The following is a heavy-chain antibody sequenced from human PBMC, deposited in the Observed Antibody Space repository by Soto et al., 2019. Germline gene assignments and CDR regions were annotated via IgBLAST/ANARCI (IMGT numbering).Heavy chain of an antibody. CDR3: ASLLRGNWFDP. CDR1: CGSIISYY. V-gene: IGHV4-59*01. Sequence: SETLSLTCTFSCGSIISYYWSWIRQPPGKGLEWIGYIYYSGSTNYNPSLKSRVTISVDTSKNQFSLKLSSVTAADTAVYYCASLLRGNWFDPWGQGTLVTVSS. J-gene: IGHJ5*02. D-gene: IGHD2-15*01. CDR2: IYYSGST.